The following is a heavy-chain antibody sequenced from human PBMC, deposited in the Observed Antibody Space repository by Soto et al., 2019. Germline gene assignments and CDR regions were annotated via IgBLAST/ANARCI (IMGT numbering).Heavy chain of an antibody. CDR2: ISGGGST. Sequence: EVQLLESGGGLVQPGGSLRLSCAASGFTFTSYAMSWVRQAPGKGLEWVSAISGGGSTYYADSVKGRFTISRDNSKNTLYLQMNNLRAEDTAVYYCAKEDGSGSYRFHLFDYWGQGTLVTVSS. V-gene: IGHV3-23*01. D-gene: IGHD3-10*01. CDR3: AKEDGSGSYRFHLFDY. CDR1: GFTFTSYA. J-gene: IGHJ4*02.